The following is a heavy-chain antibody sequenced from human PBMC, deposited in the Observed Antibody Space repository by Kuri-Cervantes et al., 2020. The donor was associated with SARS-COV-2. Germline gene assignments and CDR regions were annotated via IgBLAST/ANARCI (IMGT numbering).Heavy chain of an antibody. CDR2: IIPIFGTA. J-gene: IGHJ4*02. CDR3: ARSEEVSDFWSGYYDY. D-gene: IGHD3-3*01. V-gene: IGHV1-69*13. Sequence: SVKVSCKASGGTFSSYAISWVRQAPGQGFEWMGRIIPIFGTANYAQKFQGRVTITADESTSTAYTELSSPRSEDTAVYYCARSEEVSDFWSGYYDYWGQGTLVTVSS. CDR1: GGTFSSYA.